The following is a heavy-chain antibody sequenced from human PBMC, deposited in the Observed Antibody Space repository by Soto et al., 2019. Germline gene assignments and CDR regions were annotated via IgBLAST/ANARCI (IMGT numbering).Heavy chain of an antibody. CDR1: GGSISSSSHY. CDR2: IYYSGST. J-gene: IGHJ5*02. CDR3: ARHPRVKXYSSGWSPSNLYNWFDP. D-gene: IGHD6-19*01. V-gene: IGHV4-39*01. Sequence: SATLSLTCTVSGGSISSSSHYWCWIRQPPGKGLEWIGSIYYSGSTYYNPSLKSRVTISVDTSKNQFSLKLSSVTAADTAVYYCARHPRVKXYSSGWSPSNLYNWFDPWGQGTLVTVSS.